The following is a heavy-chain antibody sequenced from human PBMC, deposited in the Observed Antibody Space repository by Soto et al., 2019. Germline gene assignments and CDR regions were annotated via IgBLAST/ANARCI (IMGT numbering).Heavy chain of an antibody. CDR2: IYPGDSDT. V-gene: IGHV5-51*01. CDR3: ARGYCTATICDPWFDP. CDR1: GYVFSSYW. Sequence: GESLNISCQGSGYVFSSYWIALVLQMPGKGLEWMGIIYPGDSDTRYSPSFQGQVTISVDKSITTAYLQWSSLKASDTAMYYCARGYCTATICDPWFDPWGQGTLVT. D-gene: IGHD2-8*02. J-gene: IGHJ5*02.